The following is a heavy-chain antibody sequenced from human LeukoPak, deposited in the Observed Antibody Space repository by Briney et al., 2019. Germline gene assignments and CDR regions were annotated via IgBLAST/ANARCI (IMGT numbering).Heavy chain of an antibody. J-gene: IGHJ4*02. CDR2: ISSAGDNI. Sequence: GGSLRLSCAASGFTFSSYSMNWVRQAPGKGLEWLSFISSAGDNIYYADSVKGRFTISRDNAKNSVYLQMNSLRAEDTAVYYCASTWNYLYFDYWGQGTLVTVSS. V-gene: IGHV3-48*04. CDR1: GFTFSSYS. D-gene: IGHD1-7*01. CDR3: ASTWNYLYFDY.